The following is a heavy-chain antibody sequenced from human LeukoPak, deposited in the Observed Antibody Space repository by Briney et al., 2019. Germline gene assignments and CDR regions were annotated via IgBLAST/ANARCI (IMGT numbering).Heavy chain of an antibody. V-gene: IGHV1-46*01. D-gene: IGHD5-12*01. CDR3: ARPATKTYYYYGMDV. CDR2: INPSGGST. Sequence: ASVKVSCKASEYTFTSYYMHWVRQAPGQGLEWMGIINPSGGSTSYAQKFQGRVTMTRDTSTSTVYMELSSLRSEDTAVYYCARPATKTYYYYGMDVWGQGTTVTVSS. CDR1: EYTFTSYY. J-gene: IGHJ6*02.